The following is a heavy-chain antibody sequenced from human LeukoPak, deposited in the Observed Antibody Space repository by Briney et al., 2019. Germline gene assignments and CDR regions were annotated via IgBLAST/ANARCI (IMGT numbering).Heavy chain of an antibody. CDR2: MNPSSGNT. V-gene: IGHV1-8*01. CDR1: GYTFSSYD. Sequence: ASVKVSCKAAGYTFSSYDINWVRQAPGRGLEWMGWMNPSSGNTGYTQKFQGRVTMTRDTSISTAYMELSSLRSEDTPLYYCARMRGYTYGYCYLTLWGRGTLVTVSS. CDR3: ARMRGYTYGYCYLTL. D-gene: IGHD5-18*01. J-gene: IGHJ2*01.